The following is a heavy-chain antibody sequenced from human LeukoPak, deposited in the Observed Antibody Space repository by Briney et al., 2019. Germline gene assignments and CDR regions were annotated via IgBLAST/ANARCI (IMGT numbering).Heavy chain of an antibody. J-gene: IGHJ4*02. CDR2: ISGSGGST. V-gene: IGHV3-23*01. CDR3: ANVMRGYSYGYAFDY. Sequence: GGSLRLSCAASGLTFSSYAMSWVRQAPGKGLEWVSAISGSGGSTYYADSVKGRFTISRDNSKNTLYLQMNSLRAEDTAVYYCANVMRGYSYGYAFDYWGQGTLVTVSS. D-gene: IGHD5-18*01. CDR1: GLTFSSYA.